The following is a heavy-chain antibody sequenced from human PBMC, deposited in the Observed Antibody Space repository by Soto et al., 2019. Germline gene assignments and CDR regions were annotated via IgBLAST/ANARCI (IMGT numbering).Heavy chain of an antibody. V-gene: IGHV3-30-3*02. Sequence: GGSLRLSCAASGFTFSSYAMHWVRQAPGKGLEWVAVISYDGSNKYYADSVKGRFTISRDNSRNTLYLQMNSLRAEDTAVYYCAKTTVTKDYYGMDVWGQGTTVTVSS. J-gene: IGHJ6*02. CDR2: ISYDGSNK. CDR3: AKTTVTKDYYGMDV. CDR1: GFTFSSYA. D-gene: IGHD4-17*01.